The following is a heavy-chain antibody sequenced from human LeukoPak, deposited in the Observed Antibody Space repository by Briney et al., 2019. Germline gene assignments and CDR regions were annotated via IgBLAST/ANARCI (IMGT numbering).Heavy chain of an antibody. V-gene: IGHV1-69*04. CDR3: ARWILSGDSLTTYYYKPVVDNWFDP. CDR2: IIPTLDRT. J-gene: IGHJ5*02. D-gene: IGHD3-9*01. CDR1: GGTFNMYG. Sequence: ASVKVSCKVSGGTFNMYGISWVRQAPGQGLEWMGRIIPTLDRTKYARSFQGRVTITADKPTTTVYMDLSSLRPEDTAVYYCARWILSGDSLTTYYYKPVVDNWFDPWGQGTLVTVSS.